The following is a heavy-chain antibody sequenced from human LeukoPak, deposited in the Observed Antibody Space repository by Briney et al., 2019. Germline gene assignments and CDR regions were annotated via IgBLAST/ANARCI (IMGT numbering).Heavy chain of an antibody. CDR2: ISNSNNYI. Sequence: PGGSLRLSCAASGFSLSSYNMNWVRQAPGKGLEWVSSISNSNNYIYYADSVRGRFTTSRDNAKNSLYLHMNSLRAEDTAMYYCARDRGYFDNWGQGTLVTVSS. V-gene: IGHV3-21*01. CDR3: ARDRGYFDN. CDR1: GFSLSSYN. J-gene: IGHJ4*02.